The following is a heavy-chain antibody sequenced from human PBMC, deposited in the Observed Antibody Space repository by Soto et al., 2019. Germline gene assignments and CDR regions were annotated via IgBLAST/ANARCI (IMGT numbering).Heavy chain of an antibody. J-gene: IGHJ4*02. Sequence: QVQLRESGPGLVKPSQTLYLTCTVSGGSINSGGYCWSWIRQHPGKGLDWIGCISYGGSTSYNPSLKSRVTISVDTSKNQFSLKLTSVTAADTAVYYCSRGILVWGQGALITVSS. CDR2: ISYGGST. V-gene: IGHV4-31*03. D-gene: IGHD5-18*01. CDR3: SRGILV. CDR1: GGSINSGGYC.